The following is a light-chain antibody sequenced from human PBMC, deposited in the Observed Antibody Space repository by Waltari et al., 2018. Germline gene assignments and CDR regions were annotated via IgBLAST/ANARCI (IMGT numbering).Light chain of an antibody. CDR2: ATS. CDR3: QQSYMTPLT. CDR1: QPIRQF. V-gene: IGKV1-39*01. J-gene: IGKJ4*01. Sequence: DIQMTQSPSSLSASVGDRVTITCRASQPIRQFLHWYQQKPGKAPKFLIYATSSLQSGVPARFGGSGSGPEFTLTISSLQPEDFATYYCQQSYMTPLTFGGGTKVEIK.